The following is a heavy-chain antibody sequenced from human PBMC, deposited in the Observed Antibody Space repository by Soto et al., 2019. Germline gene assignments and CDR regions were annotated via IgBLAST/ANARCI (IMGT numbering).Heavy chain of an antibody. Sequence: SVQVSCKASGGTFSRYAISWVRQAPGQGLEWMGGIIPIFGTANYAQKFQGRVTITADESTSTAYMELSSLRVEDTDVYYCARAIVGPTTTGWLDPWGQGTLVTVSS. V-gene: IGHV1-69*13. CDR2: IIPIFGTA. CDR1: GGTFSRYA. CDR3: ARAIVGPTTTGWLDP. D-gene: IGHD1-26*01. J-gene: IGHJ5*02.